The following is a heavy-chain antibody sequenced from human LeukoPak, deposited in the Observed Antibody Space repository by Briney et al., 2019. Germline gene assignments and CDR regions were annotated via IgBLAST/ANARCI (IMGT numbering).Heavy chain of an antibody. CDR3: ARAPIAAAGTSYYYYYGMDV. CDR2: IKQDGSEK. D-gene: IGHD6-13*01. Sequence: GGSLRLSCAASGFTFSSYWMSWVRQAPGKGLEWVANIKQDGSEKYYVDSVKGRFTISRDNAKNSLYLQMNSLRAEDTAVYYCARAPIAAAGTSYYYYYGMDVWGQGTTVTVSS. J-gene: IGHJ6*02. CDR1: GFTFSSYW. V-gene: IGHV3-7*01.